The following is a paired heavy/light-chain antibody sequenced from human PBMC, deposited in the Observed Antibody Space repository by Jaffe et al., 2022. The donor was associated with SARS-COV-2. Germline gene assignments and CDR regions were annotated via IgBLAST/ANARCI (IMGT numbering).Light chain of an antibody. CDR2: AAS. Sequence: DIQLTQSPSFLSASVGDRVTITCRASQGISSYLAWYQQKPGKAPKLLIYAASTLQSGVPSRFSGSGSGTEFTLTISTLQPEDFAAYYCQHFNSYPWTFGQGTKVEIK. V-gene: IGKV1-9*01. CDR1: QGISSY. CDR3: QHFNSYPWT. J-gene: IGKJ1*01.
Heavy chain of an antibody. CDR2: ISHDGSNK. Sequence: QVQLVESGGGVVQPGRSLRLSCAASGFSFGSYAMHWVRQAPGQGLEWVAVISHDGSNKRYADSVQGRFTISRDNSKNTLYLQMNSLRAEDTALYYCARDVYSGISDALDIWGQGTMVTVSS. V-gene: IGHV3-30*04. CDR1: GFSFGSYA. D-gene: IGHD3-10*01. CDR3: ARDVYSGISDALDI. J-gene: IGHJ3*02.